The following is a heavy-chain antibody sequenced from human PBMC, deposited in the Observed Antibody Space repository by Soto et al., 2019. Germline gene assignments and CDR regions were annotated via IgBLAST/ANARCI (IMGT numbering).Heavy chain of an antibody. D-gene: IGHD4-17*01. V-gene: IGHV1-58*01. CDR3: AALYGGNSISDY. J-gene: IGHJ4*02. Sequence: QMQLVQSGPEVKKPGTSVKVSCKASGFTFTSSAVQWVRQARGQRLEWIGWIVVGSGNTNYAQKFQERVTITRDMSTSTAYMELSSLRSEDTAVYYCAALYGGNSISDYWGQGTLVTVSS. CDR2: IVVGSGNT. CDR1: GFTFTSSA.